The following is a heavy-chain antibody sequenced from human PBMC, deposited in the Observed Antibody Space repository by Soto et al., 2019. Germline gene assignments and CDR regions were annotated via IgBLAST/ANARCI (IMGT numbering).Heavy chain of an antibody. CDR1: GYTFTSYA. V-gene: IGHV1-3*01. CDR2: INAGNGNT. Sequence: ASVKVSCKASGYTFTSYAMHWVRQAPGQRLEWMGWINAGNGNTKYSQKFQGRVTITRDTSASTAYMGLSSLRSEDTAVYYCARDGSPLGMDVWGQGTTVTVSS. J-gene: IGHJ6*02. CDR3: ARDGSPLGMDV. D-gene: IGHD2-2*03.